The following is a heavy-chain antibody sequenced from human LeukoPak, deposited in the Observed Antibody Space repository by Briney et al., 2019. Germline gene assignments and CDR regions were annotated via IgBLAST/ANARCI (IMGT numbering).Heavy chain of an antibody. CDR2: IYYDGSNK. Sequence: TGGSLRLSCAASGLTFSSFGMHWVRQAPGKGLEWVALIYYDGSNKYYADSVKGRFTISRDNAKNSLYLQMNSLRAEDTAVYYCARAIRVYDILTGSVYFDYWGQGTLVTVSS. CDR3: ARAIRVYDILTGSVYFDY. D-gene: IGHD3-9*01. V-gene: IGHV3-33*01. CDR1: GLTFSSFG. J-gene: IGHJ4*02.